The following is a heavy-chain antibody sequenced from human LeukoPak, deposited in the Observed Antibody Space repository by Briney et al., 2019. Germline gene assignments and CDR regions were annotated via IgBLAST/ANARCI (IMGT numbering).Heavy chain of an antibody. Sequence: PGGSLRLSCEASGFTFSTYAMTWVRQAPGKGLEWVALITGTSGGSTITTFYADPVKGRFTISRDNSKNTLFLQMNSLRDEDTAIYYCAKDPASGYCSGGWCRDSPFDSWGQGTLVTVSS. V-gene: IGHV3-23*01. CDR2: ITGTSGGSTITT. CDR1: GFTFSTYA. D-gene: IGHD2-15*01. J-gene: IGHJ4*02. CDR3: AKDPASGYCSGGWCRDSPFDS.